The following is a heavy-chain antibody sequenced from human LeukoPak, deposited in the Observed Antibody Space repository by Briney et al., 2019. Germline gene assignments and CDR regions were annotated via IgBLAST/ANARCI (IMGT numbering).Heavy chain of an antibody. CDR3: ARGKHSRPKHWFDP. CDR1: GYTFTIYG. CDR2: ISAYNGNT. Sequence: SVTVSFTSSGYTFTIYGISSVRQPPGQGLEWMGCISAYNGNTNYSQKLQGRVTITTDTSTSTAYMELRSLRSDDTAVYYCARGKHSRPKHWFDPWGQGTLVTVSS. D-gene: IGHD6-13*01. J-gene: IGHJ5*02. V-gene: IGHV1-18*01.